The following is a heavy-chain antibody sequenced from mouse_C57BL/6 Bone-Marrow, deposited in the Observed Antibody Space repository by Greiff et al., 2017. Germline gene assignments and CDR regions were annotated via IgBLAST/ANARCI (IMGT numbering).Heavy chain of an antibody. V-gene: IGHV5-17*01. Sequence: EVKLVESGGGLVKPGGSLKLSCAASGFTFSDYGMHWVRQAPEKGLEWVAYISSGSSTFYYADTVKGRFTISRDNAKNTLFLQMTSLRSEDTAMYYCARSVLYAMDYWGQGASVTVSS. CDR3: ARSVLYAMDY. J-gene: IGHJ4*01. CDR2: ISSGSSTF. CDR1: GFTFSDYG.